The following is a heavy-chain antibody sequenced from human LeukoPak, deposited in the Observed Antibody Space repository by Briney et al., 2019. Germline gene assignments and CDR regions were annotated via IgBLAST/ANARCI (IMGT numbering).Heavy chain of an antibody. D-gene: IGHD5-24*01. CDR3: ARKLTIPTIRGYYYYYYMDV. V-gene: IGHV3-33*01. CDR1: GFTFSRYG. CDR2: IWYYGSNK. Sequence: GGSLRLSCLASGFTFSRYGMHWVRPAPGKGLEGVAVIWYYGSNKYFADSVKGRFTISRDNSKNTLYLQMNSLRAEDTAVYYCARKLTIPTIRGYYYYYYMDVWGKGTTVTVSS. J-gene: IGHJ6*03.